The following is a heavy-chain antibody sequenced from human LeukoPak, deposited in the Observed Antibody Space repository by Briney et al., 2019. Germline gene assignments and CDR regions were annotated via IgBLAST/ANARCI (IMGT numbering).Heavy chain of an antibody. D-gene: IGHD3-9*01. CDR3: ARGRNDNLLTGYYDNWFDP. CDR1: GDSISSSDYY. Sequence: SQTLSLTCTVSGDSISSSDYYWSWIRQLPGTGLEWIGYIYHSGSMYYNPSLKSRATISIDTSQNQFSLKLTSVTAADTAIYYCARGRNDNLLTGYYDNWFDPWGRGILVTVSS. CDR2: IYHSGSM. J-gene: IGHJ5*02. V-gene: IGHV4-31*03.